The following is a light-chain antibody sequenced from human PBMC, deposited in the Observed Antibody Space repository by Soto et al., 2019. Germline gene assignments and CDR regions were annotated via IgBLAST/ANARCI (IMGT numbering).Light chain of an antibody. CDR3: QQYDQLPLT. V-gene: IGKV1-33*01. CDR1: QDISNY. Sequence: DIQMTQSPSSLSASVGDRVTITCQASQDISNYLNWYQQKPGKAPKLLIYDASNLETGVPSRFSGSGSGTDFTLTISSLQAEDIATFYCQQYDQLPLTFGGGTKVDI. J-gene: IGKJ4*01. CDR2: DAS.